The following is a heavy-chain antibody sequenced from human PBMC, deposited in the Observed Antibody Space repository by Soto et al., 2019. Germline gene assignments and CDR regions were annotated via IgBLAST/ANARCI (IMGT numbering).Heavy chain of an antibody. Sequence: GGSLRLSCAASGFTFSSYSMNWVRQAPGKGLEWVSSISSSSSYIYYADSVKGRFTISRDNAKNSLYLQMNSLRAEDTAVYYCARDRVGSFWFDPWGQGTLVTVSS. CDR1: GFTFSSYS. CDR2: ISSSSSYI. D-gene: IGHD1-26*01. CDR3: ARDRVGSFWFDP. V-gene: IGHV3-21*01. J-gene: IGHJ5*02.